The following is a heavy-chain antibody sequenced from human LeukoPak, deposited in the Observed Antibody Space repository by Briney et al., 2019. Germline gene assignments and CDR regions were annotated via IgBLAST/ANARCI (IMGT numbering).Heavy chain of an antibody. D-gene: IGHD2-15*01. J-gene: IGHJ4*02. CDR2: IRYDGSNK. Sequence: GGSLRLSCAASGFTFSSYSMHWVRQAPGKGLEWVAFIRYDGSNKYYADSVKGRFTISRDNSKNTLYLQMNSLRAEDTAVYYCAKDAGFEYCSRGSCYTGDYWGQGTLVTVSS. CDR1: GFTFSSYS. V-gene: IGHV3-30*02. CDR3: AKDAGFEYCSRGSCYTGDY.